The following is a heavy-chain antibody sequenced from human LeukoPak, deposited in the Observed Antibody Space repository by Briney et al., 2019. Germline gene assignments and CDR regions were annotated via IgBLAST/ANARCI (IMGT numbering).Heavy chain of an antibody. Sequence: SETLSLTCAVYGGSFSGYFWNWIRQPPGKGLEWIGQINHSGSTNYNPSLKSRVTISLDTSKNQFSLKVSSVTAVDTAMYYCAVINYDILTDYWGQGTLVTVSS. V-gene: IGHV4-34*01. CDR1: GGSFSGYF. D-gene: IGHD3-9*01. CDR3: AVINYDILTDY. CDR2: INHSGST. J-gene: IGHJ4*02.